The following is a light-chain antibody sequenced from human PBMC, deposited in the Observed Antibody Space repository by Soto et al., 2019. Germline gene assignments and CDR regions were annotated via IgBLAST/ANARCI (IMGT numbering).Light chain of an antibody. Sequence: VLTQSPATLSLSPGDRDTLSCRASHSVGSLLAWYQQKPGQAPRLLIYFASSRATGIPDRFSGSGSGTDFTLTIDSLEPEDFALFYCQQRSSWPWTFGQGTKVDIK. CDR3: QQRSSWPWT. CDR1: HSVGSL. V-gene: IGKV3-11*01. CDR2: FAS. J-gene: IGKJ1*01.